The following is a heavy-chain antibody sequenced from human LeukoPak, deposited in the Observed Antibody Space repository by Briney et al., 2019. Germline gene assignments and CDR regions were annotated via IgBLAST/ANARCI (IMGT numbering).Heavy chain of an antibody. V-gene: IGHV6-1*01. CDR1: GDSVSSNSAA. J-gene: IGHJ4*02. CDR2: TYYRSKWFS. CDR3: ARMVGLVSDY. D-gene: IGHD3-10*01. Sequence: PSQTLSLTCAISGDSVSSNSAAWNWIRQSPSRGLEWLGRTYYRSKWFSYYAASVRSRITINPDTSKNQFSLQLKSVTPEDTAVYYCARMVGLVSDYWAREPWSPSPQ.